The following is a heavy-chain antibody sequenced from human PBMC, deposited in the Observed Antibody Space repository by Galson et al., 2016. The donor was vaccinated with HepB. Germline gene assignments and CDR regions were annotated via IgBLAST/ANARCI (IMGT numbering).Heavy chain of an antibody. Sequence: ETLSLTCAVSGGSISSSNWWSWVRQPPGKGLEWIGEIYHIGSTKYNPSLKSRVTISVDKSKNQFSLKLSPVTAADTAVYYCARASHSGYDWYFDLWGRGTLVTVSS. CDR1: GGSISSSNW. D-gene: IGHD5-12*01. J-gene: IGHJ2*01. CDR2: IYHIGST. V-gene: IGHV4-4*02. CDR3: ARASHSGYDWYFDL.